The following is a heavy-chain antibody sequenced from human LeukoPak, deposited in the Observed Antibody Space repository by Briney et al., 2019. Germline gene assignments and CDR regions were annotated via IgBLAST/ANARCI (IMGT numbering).Heavy chain of an antibody. J-gene: IGHJ4*02. D-gene: IGHD6-19*01. Sequence: GGSLRLSCAASGATLHSFAMSWVRQAPGKGLEWLAVASGTEDSTHYADSVRGRFIISTDSSKKSLYLQMNSPRAEDTAVYYCTKDLMTGFSSGWYFGYWGLGTLVTVSS. V-gene: IGHV3-23*01. CDR1: GATLHSFA. CDR2: ASGTEDST. CDR3: TKDLMTGFSSGWYFGY.